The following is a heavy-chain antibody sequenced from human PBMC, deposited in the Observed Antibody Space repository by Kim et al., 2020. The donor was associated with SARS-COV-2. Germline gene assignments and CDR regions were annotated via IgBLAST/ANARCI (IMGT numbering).Heavy chain of an antibody. Sequence: SETLSLTCSVSGGPINSRGYYWGWIRQSPGKGLEWTGSIYYAGSTYYNPSLEGRVTISVDPSKNQLSLRLTSVTAADTAVYYCARPGEGIGDTFDYWGQGTLVTVSS. CDR1: GGPINSRGYY. J-gene: IGHJ4*02. V-gene: IGHV4-39*01. D-gene: IGHD3-16*01. CDR3: ARPGEGIGDTFDY. CDR2: IYYAGST.